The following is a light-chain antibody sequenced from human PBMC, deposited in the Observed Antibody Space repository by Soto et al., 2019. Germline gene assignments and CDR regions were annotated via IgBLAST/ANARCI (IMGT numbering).Light chain of an antibody. CDR1: QNIRSW. J-gene: IGKJ4*01. CDR2: SAS. CDR3: QEYNGNSGLT. V-gene: IGKV1-5*03. Sequence: DIQMTQSPSTLSASVGDRVTITCRDSQNIRSWLAWYQQKPGKAPELLIYSASGLESGVPSRFSGSGSGTEFTHTISSLQPDDFATYYCQEYNGNSGLTFGGGTKVEIK.